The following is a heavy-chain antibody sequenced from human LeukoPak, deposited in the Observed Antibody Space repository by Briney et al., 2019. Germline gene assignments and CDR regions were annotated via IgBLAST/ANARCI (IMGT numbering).Heavy chain of an antibody. CDR1: GFTFSSYG. CDR2: ISGSGGST. CDR3: AKHFGFTYYFDY. V-gene: IGHV3-23*01. J-gene: IGHJ4*02. Sequence: PGGSLRLSCAASGFTFSSYGMSWVRQAPGKGLEWVSAISGSGGSTYYADSVKGRFTISRDNSKYTLYLQMNSLRAEDTAVYYCAKHFGFTYYFDYWGQGTLVTVSS. D-gene: IGHD3-10*01.